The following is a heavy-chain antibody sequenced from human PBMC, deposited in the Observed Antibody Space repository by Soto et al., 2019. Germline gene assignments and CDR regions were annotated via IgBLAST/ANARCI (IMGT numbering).Heavy chain of an antibody. V-gene: IGHV3-53*01. CDR1: GFTVSGKKY. J-gene: IGHJ3*02. CDR3: ATWHLQEHAYDI. CDR2: LYDLDGT. Sequence: DVQLVASGGGLIQPGESLRLSCEAFGFTVSGKKYVAWVRQAPGEGLEWLSALYDLDGTYYADSVKGRFTTSSDSSRTTVYLQMNSLRPDDTAVYSCATWHLQEHAYDIWGQGTMVTVSS. D-gene: IGHD1-1*01.